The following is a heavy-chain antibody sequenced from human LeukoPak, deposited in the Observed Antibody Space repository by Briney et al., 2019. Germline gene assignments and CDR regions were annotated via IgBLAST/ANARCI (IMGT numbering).Heavy chain of an antibody. CDR3: ARVVYYYDSGSDAFDI. CDR2: INPNSGGT. J-gene: IGHJ3*02. Sequence: ASVKVSCKASGYTFTGDYMHWVRQAPGQGLEWMGWINPNSGGTNYAQKFQGRVTMTRDTSISTAYMELSRLRSDDTAVYYCARVVYYYDSGSDAFDIWGQGTMATVSS. V-gene: IGHV1-2*02. CDR1: GYTFTGDY. D-gene: IGHD3-10*01.